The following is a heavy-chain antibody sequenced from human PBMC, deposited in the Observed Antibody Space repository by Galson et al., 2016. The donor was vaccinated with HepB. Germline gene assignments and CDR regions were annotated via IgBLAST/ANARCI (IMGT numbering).Heavy chain of an antibody. CDR3: GKGGTGIAVPVDL. CDR1: GVIFSDHA. J-gene: IGHJ5*02. V-gene: IGHV3-30*18. Sequence: SLRLSCAISGVIFSDHAMHWVRQALGQGLEWVAVTSSDGSNEYYADSVKGRFAISRDNSKNTLYLQMNTLRGEDTAVYYCGKGGTGIAVPVDLWGQGTLVTVSA. CDR2: TSSDGSNE. D-gene: IGHD1-1*01.